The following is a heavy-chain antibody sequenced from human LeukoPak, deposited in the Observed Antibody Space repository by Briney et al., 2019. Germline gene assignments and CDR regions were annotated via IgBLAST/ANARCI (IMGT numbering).Heavy chain of an antibody. CDR3: ARVIGYGDSYYFDY. D-gene: IGHD4-17*01. CDR1: GGTFSSYA. V-gene: IGHV1-69*01. Sequence: SVKVSCKASGGTFSSYAISWVRQAPGQGLEWMGGIIPTFGTANYAQKFQGRVTITADESTSTAYMELSSLRSEDTAVYYCARVIGYGDSYYFDYWGQGTLVTVSS. CDR2: IIPTFGTA. J-gene: IGHJ4*02.